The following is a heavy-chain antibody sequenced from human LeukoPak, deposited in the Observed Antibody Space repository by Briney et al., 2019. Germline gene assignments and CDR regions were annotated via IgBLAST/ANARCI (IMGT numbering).Heavy chain of an antibody. CDR1: GDSISSHY. J-gene: IGHJ4*02. CDR3: ARLYYDSSGQYYFDY. D-gene: IGHD3-22*01. Sequence: KPSETLSLTCTVSGDSISSHYWSWIRQPPGEGLEWIGYVYYSGSTNYNPSLKSRVTISVDTSKNQFSLKLSSVTAADAAMYYCARLYYDSSGQYYFDYWGQGTLVTVSS. CDR2: VYYSGST. V-gene: IGHV4-59*11.